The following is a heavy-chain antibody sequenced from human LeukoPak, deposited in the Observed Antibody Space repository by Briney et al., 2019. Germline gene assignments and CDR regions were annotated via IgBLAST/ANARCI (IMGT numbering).Heavy chain of an antibody. CDR3: AREQAIAVTGTLDY. V-gene: IGHV3-30*03. CDR2: ISYDGNNK. CDR1: GFTFSSYG. Sequence: GGTLRLSCAASGFTFSSYGMSWVRQAPGKGLEWVAVISYDGNNKYYADSVKGRFGISRDNSKNTLYLQMNSLRAEDTAVYYCAREQAIAVTGTLDYWGQGTLVTVSS. J-gene: IGHJ4*02. D-gene: IGHD6-19*01.